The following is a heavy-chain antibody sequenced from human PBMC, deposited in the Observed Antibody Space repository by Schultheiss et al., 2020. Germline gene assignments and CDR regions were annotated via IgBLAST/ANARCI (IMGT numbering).Heavy chain of an antibody. J-gene: IGHJ6*03. CDR3: AREEGYGSGSNYDYFNYMDV. CDR2: ISSSGSTI. V-gene: IGHV3-11*04. CDR1: GFTFSDYY. D-gene: IGHD3-10*01. Sequence: GGSLRLSCAASGFTFSDYYMSWIRQAPGKGLEWVSYISSSGSTIYYADSVKGRFTISRDNAKNSLYLEMNSLRVEDTAVYYCAREEGYGSGSNYDYFNYMDVWGQGATVTVSS.